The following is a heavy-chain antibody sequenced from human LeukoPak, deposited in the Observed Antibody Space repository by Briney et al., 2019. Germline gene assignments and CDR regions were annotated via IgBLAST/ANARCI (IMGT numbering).Heavy chain of an antibody. D-gene: IGHD3-3*01. CDR1: GFTFSSYS. CDR2: ISSSSSYI. Sequence: GGSLRLSCAASGFTFSSYSMNWVRQAPGKGLEWVSSISSSSSYIYYAYSVKGRFTISRDNAKNSLYLQMNSLRAEDTAVYYCARDWSLYDFWSGYSNGYNWFDPWGQGTLVTVSS. CDR3: ARDWSLYDFWSGYSNGYNWFDP. V-gene: IGHV3-21*01. J-gene: IGHJ5*02.